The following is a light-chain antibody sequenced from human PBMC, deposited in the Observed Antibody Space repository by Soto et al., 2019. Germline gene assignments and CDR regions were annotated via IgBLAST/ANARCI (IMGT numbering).Light chain of an antibody. CDR3: SSYAGSNNLV. J-gene: IGLJ2*01. Sequence: QSVLTQPPSASGSPGQSVTISCTGTSSDVGSYHYVSWYQQHPGKAPKLMIYEVSNRPSGVPDRFSGSKSGNTASLTVSGLQAEDEADYYCSSYAGSNNLVFGGGTKVTVL. CDR2: EVS. V-gene: IGLV2-8*01. CDR1: SSDVGSYHY.